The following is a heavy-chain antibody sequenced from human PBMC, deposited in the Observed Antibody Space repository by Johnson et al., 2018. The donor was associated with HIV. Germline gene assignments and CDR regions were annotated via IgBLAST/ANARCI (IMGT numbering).Heavy chain of an antibody. CDR3: ARGDYYDSSGPWVDAFEI. Sequence: VQLVESGGGLVQPGGSLTLSCAASGFTFSSYWMHWVRQVAGKGLVWVARINSDGSRTNYADSVKGRFTISRDNAKNTLYLQMNSLRAEDTAVYYCARGDYYDSSGPWVDAFEIWGQGTMVTVSS. CDR2: INSDGSRT. J-gene: IGHJ3*02. D-gene: IGHD3-22*01. V-gene: IGHV3-74*02. CDR1: GFTFSSYW.